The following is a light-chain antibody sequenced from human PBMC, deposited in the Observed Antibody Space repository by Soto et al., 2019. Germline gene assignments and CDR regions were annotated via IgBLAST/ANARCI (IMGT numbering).Light chain of an antibody. CDR3: QQYNSYSYT. Sequence: DIQMTQSPSTLSASVGDRVTITCRASQSISSWLAWYQQKPGKAPKLLIYDASSLESGVPSRFSGSGSGTEFTLTISSLQPDDFANYYYQQYNSYSYTFGQGTKLEIK. CDR2: DAS. J-gene: IGKJ2*01. CDR1: QSISSW. V-gene: IGKV1-5*01.